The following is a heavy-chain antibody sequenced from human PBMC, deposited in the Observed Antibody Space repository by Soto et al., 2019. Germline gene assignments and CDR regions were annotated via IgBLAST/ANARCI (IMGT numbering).Heavy chain of an antibody. CDR3: ARTLPNAEYSSLYWFDP. V-gene: IGHV4-4*07. J-gene: IGHJ5*02. D-gene: IGHD6-6*01. Sequence: SETLSLTCTVSGGSISSYYWSWIRQPAGKGLEWIGRIYTSGSTNYNPSLKSRVTMSVDTSKNQFSLKLSSVTASDTAVYYCARTLPNAEYSSLYWFDPWGQGTLVTVSS. CDR1: GGSISSYY. CDR2: IYTSGST.